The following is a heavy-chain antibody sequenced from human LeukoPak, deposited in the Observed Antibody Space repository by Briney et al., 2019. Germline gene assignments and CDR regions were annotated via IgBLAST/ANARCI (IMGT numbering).Heavy chain of an antibody. CDR2: IYTSGST. V-gene: IGHV4-61*02. D-gene: IGHD2-2*01. Sequence: PSQTLSLTCTVSGGSISSGSYYWSWIRQPAGKGLEWIGRIYTSGSTNYNPSLKSRVTISVDTSKNQFSLKLSSVTAADTAVYYCARGLGYCSSTSCYPDYFDYWGQGTLVTVSS. J-gene: IGHJ4*02. CDR1: GGSISSGSYY. CDR3: ARGLGYCSSTSCYPDYFDY.